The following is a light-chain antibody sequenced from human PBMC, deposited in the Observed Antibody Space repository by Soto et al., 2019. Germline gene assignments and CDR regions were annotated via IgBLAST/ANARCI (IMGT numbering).Light chain of an antibody. J-gene: IGKJ2*01. Sequence: EVVMTQSPATLSVPSGERATLSCRASQSVSSDLAWYQQKAGQAPRLLIFSASTRATGVPARFSGSGSGTEFTLTISSLQSEDFGVYYCQQYKNWPYTFGQGTKLEIK. V-gene: IGKV3-15*01. CDR1: QSVSSD. CDR3: QQYKNWPYT. CDR2: SAS.